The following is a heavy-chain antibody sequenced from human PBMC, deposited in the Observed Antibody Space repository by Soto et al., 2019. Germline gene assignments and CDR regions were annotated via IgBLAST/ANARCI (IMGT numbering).Heavy chain of an antibody. D-gene: IGHD4-17*01. CDR3: AREDYGEYVDYSCYYGMDV. Sequence: EVQLVESGGGLVQPGGSLRLSCAGSGFTFSSYSMNWVRQAPGKGLEWVSYISSSSRTIYYADSVKGRFTISRDNVKNTLYQQMKSLRGEDAAVYYCAREDYGEYVDYSCYYGMDVWGQGTTVTVSS. CDR2: ISSSSRTI. V-gene: IGHV3-48*01. J-gene: IGHJ6*02. CDR1: GFTFSSYS.